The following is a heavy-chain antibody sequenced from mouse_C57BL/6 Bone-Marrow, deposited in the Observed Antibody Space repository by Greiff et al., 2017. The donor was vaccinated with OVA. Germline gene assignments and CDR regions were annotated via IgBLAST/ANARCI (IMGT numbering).Heavy chain of an antibody. CDR1: GFSLTSYG. CDR3: ARGTGTYYYAMDY. J-gene: IGHJ4*01. CDR2: IWSDGST. Sequence: QVHVKESGPGLVAPSQSLSITCTVSGFSLTSYGVHWVRQPPGKGLEWLVVIWSDGSTTYNSALKSRLSISKDNSKSQVFLKMNSLQTDDTAMYYCARGTGTYYYAMDYWGQGTSVTVSS. V-gene: IGHV2-6*03. D-gene: IGHD4-1*01.